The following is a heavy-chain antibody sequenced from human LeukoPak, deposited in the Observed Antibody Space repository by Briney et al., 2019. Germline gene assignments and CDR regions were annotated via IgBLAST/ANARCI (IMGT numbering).Heavy chain of an antibody. CDR2: IDPDGGGT. V-gene: IGHV1-2*02. D-gene: IGHD2-15*01. J-gene: IGHJ6*02. CDR1: GYTFIDYY. Sequence: AASVKVSCKASGYTFIDYYIYWVRQAPGQGLEWMGWIDPDGGGTNYAQKFRGRVTMTSDTSTNTADMELSRLTSDDTATYYCARDSARSGLYGMDVWGQGTTITVSS. CDR3: ARDSARSGLYGMDV.